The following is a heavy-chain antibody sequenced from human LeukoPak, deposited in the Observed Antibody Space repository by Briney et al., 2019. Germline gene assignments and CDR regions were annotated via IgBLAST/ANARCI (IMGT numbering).Heavy chain of an antibody. CDR2: INPSGGST. J-gene: IGHJ4*02. CDR1: GYTFTSYY. V-gene: IGHV1-46*01. CDR3: ARVYGSGSYSVTYDY. D-gene: IGHD3-10*01. Sequence: GASVKVSCKASGYTFTSYYMHWARQAPGQGLEWMGIINPSGGSTSYAQKFQGRVTMTRDTSTSTVYMELSSLRSEDTAVYYCARVYGSGSYSVTYDYWGQGTLVTVSS.